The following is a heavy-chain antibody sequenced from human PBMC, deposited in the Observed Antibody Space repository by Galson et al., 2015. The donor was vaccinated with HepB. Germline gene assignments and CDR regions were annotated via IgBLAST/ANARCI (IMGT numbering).Heavy chain of an antibody. CDR1: GFTFSNYY. D-gene: IGHD6-13*01. J-gene: IGHJ3*02. CDR2: ISSSGSTI. V-gene: IGHV3-11*01. Sequence: SLRLSCAASGFTFSNYYMSWIRQAPGKGLEWVSYISSSGSTIYYADSVKGRFTISRDNAKNSLYLQMNSLRAEDTAVYYCARSSSSWYLGDAFDIWGQGTMVTVSS. CDR3: ARSSSSWYLGDAFDI.